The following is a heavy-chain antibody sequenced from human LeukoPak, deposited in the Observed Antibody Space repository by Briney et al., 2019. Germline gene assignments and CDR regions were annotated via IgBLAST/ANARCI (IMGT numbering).Heavy chain of an antibody. CDR2: VSGSGDST. CDR3: AKGDDIAAAGTLHFDH. Sequence: GGSLRLSCAASGFTFSTYAMSWVRQTPGKGLEWVSAVSGSGDSTYYADSVKGRFTISRDNSKNTLYLHMNSLRAEDTAIYYCAKGDDIAAAGTLHFDHWGRGTLVTVSS. CDR1: GFTFSTYA. D-gene: IGHD6-13*01. J-gene: IGHJ1*01. V-gene: IGHV3-23*01.